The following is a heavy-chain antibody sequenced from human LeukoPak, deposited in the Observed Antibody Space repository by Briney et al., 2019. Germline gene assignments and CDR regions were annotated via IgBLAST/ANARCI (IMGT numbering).Heavy chain of an antibody. CDR2: INPNSGGT. Sequence: ASVKVSCKASGYTFTGYYMHWVRQAPGQGLEGMGWINPNSGGTNYAQKFQGRVTMTRDTSISTAYMELSRLRSDDTAVYYCARDHRLRNPVDYWGQGTLVTVSS. CDR1: GYTFTGYY. V-gene: IGHV1-2*02. J-gene: IGHJ4*02. D-gene: IGHD1-14*01. CDR3: ARDHRLRNPVDY.